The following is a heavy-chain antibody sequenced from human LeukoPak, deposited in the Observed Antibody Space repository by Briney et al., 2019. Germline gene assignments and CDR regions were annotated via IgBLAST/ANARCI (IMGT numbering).Heavy chain of an antibody. V-gene: IGHV3-23*01. D-gene: IGHD7-27*01. J-gene: IGHJ4*02. CDR2: ITTSDGNT. Sequence: GGSLRLSCAASGFTFSSYTMSWVRQAPGKGLEWVSTITTSDGNTYFADSVKGRFTVSRDNSKNTLFLQMNSLRAEDTAVYYCAKDGGLWVSAHWGDSWGRGTLVTVSS. CDR1: GFTFSSYT. CDR3: AKDGGLWVSAHWGDS.